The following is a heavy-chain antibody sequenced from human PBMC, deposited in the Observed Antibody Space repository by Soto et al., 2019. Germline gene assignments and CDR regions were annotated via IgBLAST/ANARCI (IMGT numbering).Heavy chain of an antibody. D-gene: IGHD3-9*01. J-gene: IGHJ5*02. CDR3: ARESVLTGYPNNWFDP. CDR2: IYHSGST. Sequence: TLSLNFAVSGCSISRGGYSWCWIRQPPGKGLEWIGYIYHSGSTYYNPSLKSRVTLSVDTSKNQFSLKLNSVTAADTAVYYCARESVLTGYPNNWFDPWGQGTLVTVSS. V-gene: IGHV4-30-2*05. CDR1: GCSISRGGYS.